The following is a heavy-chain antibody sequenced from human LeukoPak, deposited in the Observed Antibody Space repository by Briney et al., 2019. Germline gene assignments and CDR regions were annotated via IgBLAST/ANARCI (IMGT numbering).Heavy chain of an antibody. CDR3: AREITSIAARRGDY. D-gene: IGHD6-6*01. Sequence: SETLSLTCTVSGGSISSYYWSWIRQPPGKGLEWIGYIYYSGSTNYNPSLKSRVTISVDTSKNQFSLKLSSVTAADTAVYYCAREITSIAARRGDYWGQGTLVTVSS. CDR2: IYYSGST. V-gene: IGHV4-59*01. J-gene: IGHJ4*02. CDR1: GGSISSYY.